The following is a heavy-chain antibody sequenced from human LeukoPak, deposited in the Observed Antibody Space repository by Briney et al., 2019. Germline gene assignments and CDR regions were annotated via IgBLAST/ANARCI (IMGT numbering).Heavy chain of an antibody. D-gene: IGHD1-7*01. J-gene: IGHJ4*02. CDR3: ARDYELRGPDY. CDR2: INPNSGGT. CDR1: GYTFTGYY. Sequence: GASVKVSCKASGYTFTGYYMHWVRQAPGQGLERMGWINPNSGGTNYAQKFQGRVTMTRDTSISTAYMELSRLRSDDTDVYYCARDYELRGPDYWGQGTLVTVSS. V-gene: IGHV1-2*02.